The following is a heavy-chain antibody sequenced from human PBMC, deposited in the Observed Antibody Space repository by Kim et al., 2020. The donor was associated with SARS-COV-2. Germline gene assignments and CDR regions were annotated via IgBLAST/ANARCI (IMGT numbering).Heavy chain of an antibody. CDR3: ARGDTIFGVVINAFDI. D-gene: IGHD3-3*01. Sequence: PKSRVTISRDKSKNQFPLKLSSVPAADTAVYYCARGDTIFGVVINAFDIWGQGTMVTVSS. J-gene: IGHJ3*02. V-gene: IGHV4-31*02.